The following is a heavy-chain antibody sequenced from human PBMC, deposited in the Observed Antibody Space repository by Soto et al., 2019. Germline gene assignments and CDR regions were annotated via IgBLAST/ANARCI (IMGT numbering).Heavy chain of an antibody. J-gene: IGHJ4*02. Sequence: PGGSLRLSCAASGFTFSSYAMHWVRQAPGMGLEWVAVISYDGSNKYYADSVKGRFTISRDNSKNTLYLQMNSLRAEDTAVYYCARDLYYYDSSGYPNHFDYWGQGTLVTVSS. D-gene: IGHD3-22*01. CDR2: ISYDGSNK. CDR1: GFTFSSYA. CDR3: ARDLYYYDSSGYPNHFDY. V-gene: IGHV3-30-3*01.